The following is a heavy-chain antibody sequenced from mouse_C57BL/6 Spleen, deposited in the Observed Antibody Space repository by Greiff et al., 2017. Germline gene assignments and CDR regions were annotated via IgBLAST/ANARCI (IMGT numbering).Heavy chain of an antibody. J-gene: IGHJ2*01. CDR1: GYTFTDYN. Sequence: VQLQQSGPELVKPGASVKIPCKASGYTFTDYNMDWVKQSHGKSLEWIGDINPNNGGTIYNQKFKGKATLTVDKSSSTAYMELRSLTSEDTAVYYCASTSYYSKRDLDYWGQGTTLTVSS. CDR3: ASTSYYSKRDLDY. CDR2: INPNNGGT. V-gene: IGHV1-18*01. D-gene: IGHD2-5*01.